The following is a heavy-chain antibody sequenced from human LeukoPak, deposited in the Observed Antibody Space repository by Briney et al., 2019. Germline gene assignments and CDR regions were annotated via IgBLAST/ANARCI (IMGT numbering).Heavy chain of an antibody. D-gene: IGHD5-18*01. J-gene: IGHJ4*02. CDR2: IYSSGST. Sequence: SGGSLRLFCAASGFTVSSNYMSWVRQAPGKGLEWVSVIYSSGSTYYADSVKGRFTISRDNSKNTLYLQMNSLRAEDTAVYYCARSVDTAMGGFFDYWGQGTLVTVSS. CDR3: ARSVDTAMGGFFDY. V-gene: IGHV3-53*01. CDR1: GFTVSSNY.